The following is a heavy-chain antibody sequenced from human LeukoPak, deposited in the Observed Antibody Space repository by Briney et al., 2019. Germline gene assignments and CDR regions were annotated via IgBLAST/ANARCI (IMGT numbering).Heavy chain of an antibody. CDR2: INPNSGGT. CDR3: ARWCSGGGCYGRGAFDI. D-gene: IGHD2-15*01. Sequence: ASVKVSCKASGYTFTGYYMHWVRQAPGQGLEWMGWINPNSGGTNYAQKFQGRVTMTRDTSISTAYMELSRLRSDDTAVYYCARWCSGGGCYGRGAFDIWGQGTMVTVSS. J-gene: IGHJ3*02. V-gene: IGHV1-2*02. CDR1: GYTFTGYY.